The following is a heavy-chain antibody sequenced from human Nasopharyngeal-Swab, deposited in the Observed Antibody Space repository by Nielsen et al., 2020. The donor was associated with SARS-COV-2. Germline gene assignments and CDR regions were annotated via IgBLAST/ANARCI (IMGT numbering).Heavy chain of an antibody. J-gene: IGHJ4*02. CDR1: GFAFSDYS. V-gene: IGHV3-48*02. D-gene: IGHD1-26*01. Sequence: LKISCAASGFAFSDYSMDWVRQAPGKGLEWVSYITSSSSTRYYADSVKGRFTVSRDNAKNSLYLQMSSLRDEDTAVYYCVREFEATGATYLDYWGLGTLVTVSS. CDR3: VREFEATGATYLDY. CDR2: ITSSSSTR.